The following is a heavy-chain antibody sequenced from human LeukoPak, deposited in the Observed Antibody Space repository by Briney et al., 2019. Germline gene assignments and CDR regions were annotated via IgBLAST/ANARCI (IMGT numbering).Heavy chain of an antibody. V-gene: IGHV3-7*04. J-gene: IGHJ4*02. CDR2: IHPEGNEK. CDR1: GFSFSNYW. Sequence: GGSLRLSCAASGFSFSNYWMHWVRQAPGKGLEWVANIHPEGNEKYHVESVKGRFTISRDNTKNLLFLQMNGLRVEDTAVYYCARGDDFSGDHWGQGTLVTVSS. D-gene: IGHD1-1*01. CDR3: ARGDDFSGDH.